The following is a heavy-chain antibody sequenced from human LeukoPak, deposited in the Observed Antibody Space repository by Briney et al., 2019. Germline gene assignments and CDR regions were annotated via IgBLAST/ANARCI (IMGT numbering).Heavy chain of an antibody. D-gene: IGHD4-23*01. Sequence: GGSLRLSCAASGFTFSSYSMSWVRQPPGKGLEWVSYITSTDIYRYYADSVKGRFTISRDNAKNSLYLQMNSLRDEDTAVYYCASQPDFGGKADAFDLWGQGTTVIVSS. J-gene: IGHJ3*01. CDR2: ITSTDIYR. V-gene: IGHV3-48*02. CDR1: GFTFSSYS. CDR3: ASQPDFGGKADAFDL.